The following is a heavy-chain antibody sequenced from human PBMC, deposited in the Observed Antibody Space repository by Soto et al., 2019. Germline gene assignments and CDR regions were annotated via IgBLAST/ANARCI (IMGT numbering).Heavy chain of an antibody. V-gene: IGHV6-1*01. J-gene: IGHJ3*02. CDR2: TYYRSKWYN. CDR3: AVAVSYYYDSSGYYYDAFDI. D-gene: IGHD3-22*01. CDR1: GDSVSSNSAA. Sequence: SQTLSLTCAISGDSVSSNSAAWNWIRQSPSRGLEWLGRTYYRSKWYNDYAVSVKSRITINPDTSKNQFSLQLNSVTHEDTAVYYCAVAVSYYYDSSGYYYDAFDIWGQGTMVTVSS.